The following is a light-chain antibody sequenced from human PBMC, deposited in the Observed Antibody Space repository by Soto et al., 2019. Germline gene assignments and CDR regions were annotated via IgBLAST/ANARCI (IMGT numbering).Light chain of an antibody. CDR2: DVS. V-gene: IGLV2-14*03. CDR1: SSDVGGYDY. Sequence: ALTHPASVSGSPGQSLTISCTGTSSDVGGYDYVSWYQHHPGKAPKLMIYDVSNRPSGVSNRFSGSKSGNTASLAISGLQAEDEAAYYCSSYTSSSLYVFGTGTKVTVL. J-gene: IGLJ1*01. CDR3: SSYTSSSLYV.